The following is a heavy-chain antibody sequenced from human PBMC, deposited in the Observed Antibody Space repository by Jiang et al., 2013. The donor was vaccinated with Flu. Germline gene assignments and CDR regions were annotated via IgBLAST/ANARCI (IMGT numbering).Heavy chain of an antibody. V-gene: IGHV4-39*01. CDR2: IYYSGNT. Sequence: SGPGLVKPSETLSLTCTVSGGSISRSNYYWDWIRQPPGKGLEWIGNIYYSGNTYYSPSLKSRVTISMDKSKNQFSLNLSSVTAADTAVYYCARSALETYYYDSSGYSEHYYGMDVWG. J-gene: IGHJ6*01. D-gene: IGHD3-22*01. CDR1: GGSISRSNYY. CDR3: ARSALETYYYDSSGYSEHYYGMDV.